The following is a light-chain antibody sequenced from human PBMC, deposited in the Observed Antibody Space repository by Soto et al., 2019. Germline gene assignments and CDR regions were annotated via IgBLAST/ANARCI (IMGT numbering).Light chain of an antibody. CDR2: RNN. V-gene: IGLV1-47*01. CDR1: SSNIGSNF. J-gene: IGLJ3*02. Sequence: QSVLTQPPSASGTPGQRVTISCSGRSSNIGSNFVYWYQQHLGTAPKLLIDRNNQRPSWVPDRFSGSKSGTSASLAISGLRSEDEDDYYCAACDDSLSGPRVFGGGTKLTVL. CDR3: AACDDSLSGPRV.